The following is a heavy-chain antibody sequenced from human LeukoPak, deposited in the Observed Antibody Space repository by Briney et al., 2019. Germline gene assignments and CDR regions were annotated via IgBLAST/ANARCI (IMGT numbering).Heavy chain of an antibody. CDR2: IASDGSST. CDR1: GFTFSSYW. Sequence: GGSLRLSCAASGFTFSSYWMNWVRQAPGKGLVWVSRIASDGSSTTYADPVKGRFSISRDNAKNTLYLQMNSLRVEDTAVYYCARALWSGPVYYGMDVWGQGTTVTVSS. CDR3: ARALWSGPVYYGMDV. V-gene: IGHV3-74*01. D-gene: IGHD3-10*01. J-gene: IGHJ6*02.